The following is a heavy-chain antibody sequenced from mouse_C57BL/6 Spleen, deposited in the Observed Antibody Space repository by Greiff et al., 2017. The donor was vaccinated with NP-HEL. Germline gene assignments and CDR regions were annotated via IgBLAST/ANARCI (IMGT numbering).Heavy chain of an antibody. J-gene: IGHJ1*03. V-gene: IGHV1-15*01. D-gene: IGHD1-1*02. CDR2: IDPETGGT. Sequence: QVQLQQSGAELVRPGASVTLSCKASGYTFTDYEMHWVKQTPVHGLEWIGAIDPETGGTAYNQKFKGKAILTADKSSSTAYMELRSLTSEDSAVYYCTRRDENGYWYFDVWGTGTTVTVSS. CDR1: GYTFTDYE. CDR3: TRRDENGYWYFDV.